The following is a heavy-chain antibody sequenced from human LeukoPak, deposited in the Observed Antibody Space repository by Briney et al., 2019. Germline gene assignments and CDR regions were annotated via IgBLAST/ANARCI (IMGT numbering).Heavy chain of an antibody. D-gene: IGHD6-19*01. J-gene: IGHJ4*02. Sequence: GGSLRLSCAASGFTFSSYGMSWVRQAPGKGLEWVSAISSSGGSTYYADSVKGRFTISRDNSKNTLYLQMSSLRAEDTAVYYCTRVPYSSGWYSFDYWGQGTLVTVSS. CDR2: ISSSGGST. V-gene: IGHV3-23*01. CDR3: TRVPYSSGWYSFDY. CDR1: GFTFSSYG.